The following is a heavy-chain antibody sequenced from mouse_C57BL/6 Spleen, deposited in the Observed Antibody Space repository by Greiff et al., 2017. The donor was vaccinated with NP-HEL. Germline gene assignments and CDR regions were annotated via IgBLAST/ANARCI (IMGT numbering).Heavy chain of an antibody. J-gene: IGHJ3*01. CDR2: IWRGGST. D-gene: IGHD5-5*01. V-gene: IGHV2-5*01. CDR1: GFSLTSYG. Sequence: QVHVKQSGPGLVQPSQSLSITCTVSGFSLTSYGVHWVRQSPGKGLEWLGVIWRGGSTDYNAAFMSRLSITKDNSKSQVFFKMNSLQADDTAIYYCAKNEGTTGRAWFAYWGQGTLVTVSA. CDR3: AKNEGTTGRAWFAY.